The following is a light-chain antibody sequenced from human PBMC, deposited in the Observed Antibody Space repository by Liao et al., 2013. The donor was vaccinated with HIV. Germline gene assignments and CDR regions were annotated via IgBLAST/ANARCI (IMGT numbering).Light chain of an antibody. CDR2: YDT. CDR3: QVWDSSTAYV. J-gene: IGLJ1*01. V-gene: IGLV3-21*01. Sequence: SYVLTQPPSVSVAPGKTATITCGGNNIGSKNVHWYQQRPGQAPLLVIYYDTDRPSGIPERFAGSNSGDTATLTISRVEAGDEADYYCQVWDSSTAYVFGSGTKLAVL. CDR1: NIGSKN.